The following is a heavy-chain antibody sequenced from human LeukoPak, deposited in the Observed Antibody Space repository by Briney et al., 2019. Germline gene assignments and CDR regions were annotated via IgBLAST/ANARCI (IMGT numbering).Heavy chain of an antibody. J-gene: IGHJ3*02. CDR2: IWYDGSNK. D-gene: IGHD5-12*01. CDR1: GFTLSNYG. V-gene: IGHV3-33*01. CDR3: ASDIPRFTEDIVATAGLDAFDI. Sequence: GGSLRLSCGASGFTLSNYGMHWVRQAPGKGLEWVAIIWYDGSNKYYADSVKGRFTISRDNSKNTLYLHLNSLRAEDTAVCYCASDIPRFTEDIVATAGLDAFDIWGQGTMVTVSS.